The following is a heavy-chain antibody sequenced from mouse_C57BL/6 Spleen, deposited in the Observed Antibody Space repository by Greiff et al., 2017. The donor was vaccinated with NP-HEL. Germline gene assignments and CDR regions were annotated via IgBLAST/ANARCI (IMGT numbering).Heavy chain of an antibody. CDR2: IDPSDSYT. CDR3: ARWDYGSSYLMDY. J-gene: IGHJ4*01. V-gene: IGHV1-69*01. D-gene: IGHD1-1*01. CDR1: GYTFTSYW. Sequence: QVQLQQPGAELVMPGASVKLSCKASGYTFTSYWMHWVKQRPGQGLEWIGEIDPSDSYTNYNQKFKGKSTLTVDKSSSTADMQLSSLTSEDSAVYYCARWDYGSSYLMDYWGQGTSVTVSS.